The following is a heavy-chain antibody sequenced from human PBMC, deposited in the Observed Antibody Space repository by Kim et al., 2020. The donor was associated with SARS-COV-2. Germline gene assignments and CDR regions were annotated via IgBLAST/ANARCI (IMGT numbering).Heavy chain of an antibody. CDR2: FSCNGINA. J-gene: IGHJ4*02. V-gene: IGHV3-30*04. Sequence: GGSLRLSCAASGFTFSTYAMHWVRQAPGKGLEWVAVFSCNGINAYYVDSVKGRFTISRDNSKNSLYLQMNSLRTDDTAVYYCARDGGTYYTEFDYWGQGT. CDR3: ARDGGTYYTEFDY. CDR1: GFTFSTYA. D-gene: IGHD1-26*01.